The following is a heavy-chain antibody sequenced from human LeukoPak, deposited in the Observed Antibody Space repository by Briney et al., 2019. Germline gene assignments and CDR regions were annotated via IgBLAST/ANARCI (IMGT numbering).Heavy chain of an antibody. CDR1: GGSFSGYY. CDR3: ARVGYYGS. V-gene: IGHV4-34*01. D-gene: IGHD3-10*01. CDR2: INHSGST. J-gene: IGHJ4*02. Sequence: SETLSLTCAVYGGSFSGYYWSWIRQPPGKGLEWIGEINHSGSTNYNPSLKSRVTISVDTSKNQFSLKLSSVTAADTDVYYCARVGYYGSWGQGTLVTVSS.